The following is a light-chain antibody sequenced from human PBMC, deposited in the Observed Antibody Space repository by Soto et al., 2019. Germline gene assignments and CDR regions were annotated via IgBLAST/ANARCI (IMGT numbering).Light chain of an antibody. J-gene: IGKJ2*01. CDR3: QHYNSWPPYT. V-gene: IGKV3D-15*01. Sequence: EIVMTQSPDTLSVSPGERATLSCRASQRISSNLAWYQQKPGQAPRLLIYGASTRATGVPARFSGSGSETDFTLTISNLQSEDGAVYYCQHYNSWPPYTFGQGTKLEIK. CDR1: QRISSN. CDR2: GAS.